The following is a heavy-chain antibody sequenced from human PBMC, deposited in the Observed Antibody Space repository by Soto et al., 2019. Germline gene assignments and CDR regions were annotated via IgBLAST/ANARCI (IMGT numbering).Heavy chain of an antibody. CDR2: FRTGGDDDTT. V-gene: IGHV3-23*01. CDR1: GFTFSSYS. Sequence: GGSLRLSCAASGFTFSSYSMSWVRQAPGKGLEWVSGFRTGGDDDTTYYTDSVKGRFTISRDNSKNTLFLQMNSLGAEDTAVYYCARVMTRLLWFGESHDAFDIWGQGTMVTVSS. J-gene: IGHJ3*02. D-gene: IGHD3-10*01. CDR3: ARVMTRLLWFGESHDAFDI.